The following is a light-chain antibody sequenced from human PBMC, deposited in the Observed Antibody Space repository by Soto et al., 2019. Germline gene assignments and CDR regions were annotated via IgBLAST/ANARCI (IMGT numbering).Light chain of an antibody. CDR3: QNYNSYSEA. CDR2: KES. CDR1: QTISSW. J-gene: IGKJ1*01. Sequence: DLQMTQSPSTLSGSVGDRVTITCRASQTISSWLAWYQQKTGKAPKLLIYKESTLKSGVPSRFSGSGSGTELTLTISRLQPDDFATYYCQNYNSYSEAFGQGTKVDI. V-gene: IGKV1-5*03.